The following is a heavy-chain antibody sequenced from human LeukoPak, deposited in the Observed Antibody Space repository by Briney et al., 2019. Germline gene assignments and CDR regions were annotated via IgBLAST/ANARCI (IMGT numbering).Heavy chain of an antibody. Sequence: PSETLSLTCTVSGYSISSGYYWGWIRQPPGKGLEWIGSIYHSGSTYYNPSLKSRVTISVDTSKNQFSLKLSSVIAADTAVYYCARVHDKIVVNLPFDYWGQGTLVTVSS. V-gene: IGHV4-38-2*02. D-gene: IGHD3-22*01. CDR1: GYSISSGYY. CDR2: IYHSGST. J-gene: IGHJ4*02. CDR3: ARVHDKIVVNLPFDY.